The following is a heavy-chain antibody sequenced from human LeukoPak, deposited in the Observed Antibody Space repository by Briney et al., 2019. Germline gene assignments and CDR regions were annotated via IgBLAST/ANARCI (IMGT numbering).Heavy chain of an antibody. Sequence: GGSLRLSCAASGFTFDDYAMHWVRQAPGKGLVWVSRSNTDGSSTFYADSVKGRFTISRDNAKNTLYLQMNSLRAEDTAVYYCARGTASTGLDNWGQGTLVTVSS. J-gene: IGHJ4*02. CDR2: SNTDGSST. V-gene: IGHV3-74*01. D-gene: IGHD1-1*01. CDR1: GFTFDDYA. CDR3: ARGTASTGLDN.